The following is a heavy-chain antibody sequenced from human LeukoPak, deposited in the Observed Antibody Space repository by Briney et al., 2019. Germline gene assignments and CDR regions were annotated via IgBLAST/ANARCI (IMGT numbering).Heavy chain of an antibody. D-gene: IGHD6-13*01. CDR3: ARTAAAGIDY. J-gene: IGHJ4*02. V-gene: IGHV4-34*01. CDR1: GGSFSGYY. CDR2: INHSGST. Sequence: PSETLSLTCAVYGGSFSGYYWSWIRQPPGKGLEWIGEINHSGSTNYNPSLKSRVTISVDTSKNQFSLKLSSVTAADTAVYYCARTAAAGIDYWGQGTLVTVSS.